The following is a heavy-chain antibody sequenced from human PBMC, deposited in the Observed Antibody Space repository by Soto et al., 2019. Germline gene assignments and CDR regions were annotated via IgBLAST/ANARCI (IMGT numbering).Heavy chain of an antibody. CDR1: GFTFTNYA. J-gene: IGHJ4*02. Sequence: GGSLRLSCAASGFTFTNYAMTWVRQAPGRGLEWVSSISYSGGGTYYADSVEGRFTISRDNSKNTLYLQMNSVRAEDTAVYYCAKGGLDLFDHWGQGTLVTVSS. V-gene: IGHV3-23*01. CDR3: AKGGLDLFDH. D-gene: IGHD1-26*01. CDR2: ISYSGGGT.